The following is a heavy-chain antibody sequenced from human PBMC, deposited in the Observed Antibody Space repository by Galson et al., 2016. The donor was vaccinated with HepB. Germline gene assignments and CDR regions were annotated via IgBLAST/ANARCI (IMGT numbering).Heavy chain of an antibody. CDR3: ARVVTPMAAANRGFGP. D-gene: IGHD6-13*01. Sequence: SLRLSCAASGFTFNMYTMTWVRQAPGKGPEWVSSISPGSTYTHFADSVKGRFIISRDDVENSLYLQMNSLRAEDTALYYCARVVTPMAAANRGFGPWGQGTQVGVSS. V-gene: IGHV3-21*01. CDR1: GFTFNMYT. J-gene: IGHJ5*02. CDR2: ISPGSTYT.